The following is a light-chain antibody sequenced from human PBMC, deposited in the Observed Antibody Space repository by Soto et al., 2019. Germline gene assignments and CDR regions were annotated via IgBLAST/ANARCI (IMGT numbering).Light chain of an antibody. Sequence: DIQMTQSPSSLSAFVGDTVTITCRAIQTIRTYLNWYQQKPGKAPRLLIYAATTLQGGVPSRFSGSGSGTAFTLTIGSLQPEDFAIYYCQQSSSTPLTVGGGTNVEIK. CDR1: QTIRTY. CDR3: QQSSSTPLT. CDR2: AAT. V-gene: IGKV1-39*01. J-gene: IGKJ4*01.